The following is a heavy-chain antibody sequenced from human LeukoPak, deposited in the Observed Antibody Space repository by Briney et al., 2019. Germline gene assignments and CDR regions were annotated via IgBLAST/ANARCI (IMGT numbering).Heavy chain of an antibody. J-gene: IGHJ4*02. Sequence: SETLSLPCAVYGGSFSGYYWSWIRQPPEKGLEWIGEINHSGSTNYNPSLKSRVTISVDTSKSQFSLKLSSVTAADTAVYYCAKSLYKYSSGSYFRPFDNWGQGSLLTVPS. V-gene: IGHV4-34*01. CDR2: INHSGST. D-gene: IGHD3-10*01. CDR1: GGSFSGYY. CDR3: AKSLYKYSSGSYFRPFDN.